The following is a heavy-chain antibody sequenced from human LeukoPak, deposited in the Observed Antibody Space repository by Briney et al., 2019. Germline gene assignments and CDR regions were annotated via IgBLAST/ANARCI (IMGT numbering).Heavy chain of an antibody. CDR3: ARGRYLPLPDS. J-gene: IGHJ5*01. V-gene: IGHV3-23*01. Sequence: GGSLRLSCAASGFTFSSYAMSWVRQAPGKGLEWVSSISGSGGNTYYADSVKGRFTISRDNSKDTLYLQMDSLRAEDTALYYCARGRYLPLPDSWGQGTLVTVSS. CDR1: GFTFSSYA. D-gene: IGHD3-9*01. CDR2: ISGSGGNT.